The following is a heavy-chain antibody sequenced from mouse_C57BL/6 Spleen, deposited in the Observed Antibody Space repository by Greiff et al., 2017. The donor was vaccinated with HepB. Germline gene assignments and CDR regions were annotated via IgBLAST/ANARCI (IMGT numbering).Heavy chain of an antibody. Sequence: VMLVESGAELARPGASVKLSCKASGYTFTSYGISWVKQRTGQGLEWIGEIYPRSGNTYYNEKFKGKATLTADKSSSTAYMELRSLTSEDSAVYFCARSTMVTNYFDYWGQGTTLTVSS. CDR1: GYTFTSYG. CDR2: IYPRSGNT. J-gene: IGHJ2*01. V-gene: IGHV1-81*01. D-gene: IGHD2-2*01. CDR3: ARSTMVTNYFDY.